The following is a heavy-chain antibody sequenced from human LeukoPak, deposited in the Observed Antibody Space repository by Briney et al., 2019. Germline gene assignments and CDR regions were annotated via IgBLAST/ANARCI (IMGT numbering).Heavy chain of an antibody. D-gene: IGHD3-22*01. V-gene: IGHV4-59*01. CDR1: GGSITSYY. J-gene: IGHJ3*02. CDR2: IYYSGST. Sequence: KPSETLSLTCTVSGGSITSYYWSWIRQPPGKGLEWIAYIYYSGSTNYNPSLKSRVTISVDTSKNQFSLKLSSVTAADTAVYYCARGGMYYYDSSGYYYPGAFDIWGQGTMVTVSS. CDR3: ARGGMYYYDSSGYYYPGAFDI.